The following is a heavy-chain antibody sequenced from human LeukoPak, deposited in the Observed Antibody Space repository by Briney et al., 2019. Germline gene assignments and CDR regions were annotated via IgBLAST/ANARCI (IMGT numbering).Heavy chain of an antibody. D-gene: IGHD6-19*01. CDR1: GGSISSSCYY. J-gene: IGHJ2*01. CDR3: ARGGQWLPDWYFDL. Sequence: SETLSLACTVSGGSISSSCYYWGWIRQPAGKGLEWIRRIDTSGTTNYNPSIRRPVTMSVDASKHQFSLELSSVTAADTAVYYCARGGQWLPDWYFDLWGRGTLVTVSS. CDR2: IDTSGTT. V-gene: IGHV4-4*07.